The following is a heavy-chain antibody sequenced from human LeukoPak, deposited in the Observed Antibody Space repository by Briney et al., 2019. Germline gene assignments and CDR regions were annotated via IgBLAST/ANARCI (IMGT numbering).Heavy chain of an antibody. CDR2: IYTSGSP. CDR3: ARHLSSVPHSYYYDRSGYSYYYYMDV. D-gene: IGHD3-22*01. J-gene: IGHJ6*03. Sequence: SETLSLTRTVSGGSISSGSYYWNWIRQPAGKGLEWIGRIYTSGSPYYNPSLKSRVTISVGTSKNQFSLKLSSVTAADTAVYYCARHLSSVPHSYYYDRSGYSYYYYMDVWGKGTTVTISS. V-gene: IGHV4-61*02. CDR1: GGSISSGSYY.